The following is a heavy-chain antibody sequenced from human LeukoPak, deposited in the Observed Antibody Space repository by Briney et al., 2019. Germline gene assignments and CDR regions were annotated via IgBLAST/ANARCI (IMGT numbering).Heavy chain of an antibody. D-gene: IGHD3-22*01. V-gene: IGHV3-72*01. CDR1: GFTFCDHY. Sequence: PGGSLRLSXAASGFTFCDHYMDWVRQAPGKGLEWVGRSRNKASTYTTEYAASVKGRFTVSRDDSKNSVYLQMNSLKTEDTAVYYCTRSDSSGYVNYWGQGTLVTVSS. CDR3: TRSDSSGYVNY. CDR2: SRNKASTYTT. J-gene: IGHJ4*02.